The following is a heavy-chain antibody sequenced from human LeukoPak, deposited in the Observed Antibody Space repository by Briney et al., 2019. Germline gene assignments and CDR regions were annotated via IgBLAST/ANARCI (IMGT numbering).Heavy chain of an antibody. CDR2: IRYDGSNK. V-gene: IGHV3-30*02. Sequence: GGSLRLSCAASGFTFSSYGMHWVRQAPGKGLEWVAFIRYDGSNKYYADSVKGRFTISRDNSKNTLYLQMNSLRAEDTAVYYCAKSGSPATYYFDYWGQGTLVTVSS. CDR1: GFTFSSYG. J-gene: IGHJ4*02. D-gene: IGHD3-10*01. CDR3: AKSGSPATYYFDY.